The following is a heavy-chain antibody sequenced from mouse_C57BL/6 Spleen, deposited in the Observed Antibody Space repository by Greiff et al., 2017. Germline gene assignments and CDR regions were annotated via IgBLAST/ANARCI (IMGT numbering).Heavy chain of an antibody. CDR1: GYTFTDYE. V-gene: IGHV1-15*01. CDR3: TRFYYYGSSSPFDY. D-gene: IGHD1-1*01. J-gene: IGHJ2*01. CDR2: IDPETGGT. Sequence: QVQLQQSGAELVRPGASVTLSCKASGYTFTDYEMHWVKQTPVHGLEWIGAIDPETGGTAYNQKFKGKAILTADKSSSTAYMELRSLTSEDSAVYYCTRFYYYGSSSPFDYWGQGTTLTVSS.